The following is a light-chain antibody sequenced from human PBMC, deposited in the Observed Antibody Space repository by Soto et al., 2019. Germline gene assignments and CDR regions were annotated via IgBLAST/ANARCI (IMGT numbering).Light chain of an antibody. V-gene: IGLV2-8*01. CDR1: SSDVGGYNY. J-gene: IGLJ1*01. CDR2: VVS. Sequence: QSALTQPPSASGSPGQSVTISCTGTSSDVGGYNYVSWYQQHPGKAPKLMIYVVSKRPSGVPDRFSGSKSGNTASLTVSGLQAEDEADYYCSSYAGSSNFYVFGTGTKLTVL. CDR3: SSYAGSSNFYV.